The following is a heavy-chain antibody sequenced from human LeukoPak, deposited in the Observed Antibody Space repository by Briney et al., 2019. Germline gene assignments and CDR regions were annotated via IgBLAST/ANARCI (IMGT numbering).Heavy chain of an antibody. V-gene: IGHV4-28*05. CDR1: GYSISSSNW. J-gene: IGHJ5*02. CDR3: ARRPIVVVPPGTWFDP. Sequence: SDTLSLTCAVSGYSISSSNWWGWIRQPPGKGLEWIGYIYYSGSIYYNPSLKSRVTMSVDTSKNQFSPKLSSVTAADTAVYYCARRPIVVVPPGTWFDPWGQGTLVTVSS. CDR2: IYYSGSI. D-gene: IGHD2-2*01.